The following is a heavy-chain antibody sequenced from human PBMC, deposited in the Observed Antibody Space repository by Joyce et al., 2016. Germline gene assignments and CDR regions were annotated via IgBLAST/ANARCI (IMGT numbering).Heavy chain of an antibody. J-gene: IGHJ6*02. CDR2: ISSDESST. CDR3: ARTGGSYYDYYYYGLDV. D-gene: IGHD1-26*01. V-gene: IGHV3-74*01. CDR1: GFTFSSYW. Sequence: EVQLVESGGGLVQPGGPLRLSCTASGFTFSSYWMHWVRQVSGKGLVWVSHISSDESSTSYADSVKGRFTISRDNAKNTLYLHMNSLRTEDTAVYYCARTGGSYYDYYYYGLDVWGQGTTVIVSS.